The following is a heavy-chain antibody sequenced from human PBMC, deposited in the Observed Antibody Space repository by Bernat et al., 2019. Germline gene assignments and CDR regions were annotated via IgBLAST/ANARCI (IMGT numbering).Heavy chain of an antibody. V-gene: IGHV3-74*01. CDR2: INSDGSST. CDR1: GFTFSSYW. J-gene: IGHJ3*02. CDR3: ARDGPSTYGDDAFDI. Sequence: VQLVESGGGVVQPGRSLRLSCAASGFTFSSYWMHWVRQAPGKGLVWVSRINSDGSSTSYADSVKGRFTISRDNATNTLYLQMNSLRAEDTAVYYCARDGPSTYGDDAFDIWGQGTMVTVSS. D-gene: IGHD4-17*01.